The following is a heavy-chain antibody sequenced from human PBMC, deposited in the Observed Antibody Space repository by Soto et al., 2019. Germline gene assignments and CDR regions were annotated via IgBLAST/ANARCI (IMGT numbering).Heavy chain of an antibody. CDR2: ISWNSGSI. CDR1: GFTFDDYA. V-gene: IGHV3-9*01. D-gene: IGHD6-19*01. J-gene: IGHJ4*02. CDR3: AKDRDSSGWLGFDY. Sequence: EVQLVESGGGLVQPGRSLRLSCAASGFTFDDYAMHWVRQAPGKGLEWVSGISWNSGSIGYAESVKGRFTISRDNAKNSLYLQMNSLRVEDTALYYCAKDRDSSGWLGFDYWGQGTLVTVSS.